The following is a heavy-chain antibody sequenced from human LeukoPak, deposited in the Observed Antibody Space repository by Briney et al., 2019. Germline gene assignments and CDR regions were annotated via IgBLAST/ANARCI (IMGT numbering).Heavy chain of an antibody. Sequence: SETLSLTCTVSGGSISSYYWSWIRQPPGKGLEWIGYIYYSGSTNYNPSLKSRVTISVDTSKNQFSLKLSSATAADTAVYYCARWATEDWFDPWGQGTLVTVSS. CDR1: GGSISSYY. V-gene: IGHV4-59*08. J-gene: IGHJ5*02. CDR2: IYYSGST. CDR3: ARWATEDWFDP. D-gene: IGHD5-12*01.